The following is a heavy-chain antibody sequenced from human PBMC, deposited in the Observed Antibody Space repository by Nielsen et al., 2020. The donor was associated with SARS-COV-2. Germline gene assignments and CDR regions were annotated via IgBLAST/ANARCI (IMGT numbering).Heavy chain of an antibody. CDR1: GFNFTRYS. CDR2: ISSDSSWK. V-gene: IGHV3-48*01. J-gene: IGHJ4*02. Sequence: GESLKISCVASGFNFTRYSMNWVRQAPGKGPEWVAYISSDSSWKQYADSVKGRVSISRDNAKKSLDLQMNSLRGEDTAVYYCARGVLDYWGQGALVTVSS. D-gene: IGHD2-2*01. CDR3: ARGVLDY.